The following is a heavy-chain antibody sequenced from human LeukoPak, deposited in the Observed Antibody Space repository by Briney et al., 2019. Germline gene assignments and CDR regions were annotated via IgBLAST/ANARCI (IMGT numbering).Heavy chain of an antibody. J-gene: IGHJ4*02. D-gene: IGHD1-7*01. V-gene: IGHV3-30*02. CDR2: IRYDGSNK. Sequence: GGSLRLSCAASGFIFSNYAMHWVRQAPGKGLEWVTFIRYDGSNKYYAESVKGRFTISRDNSKNTLYLQMNSLRAEDTAVYYCAKEKTTGTYYVDYWGQGTLVTVSS. CDR1: GFIFSNYA. CDR3: AKEKTTGTYYVDY.